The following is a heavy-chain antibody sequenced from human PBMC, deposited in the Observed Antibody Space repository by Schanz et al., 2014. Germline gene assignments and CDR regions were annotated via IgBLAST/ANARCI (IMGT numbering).Heavy chain of an antibody. Sequence: DLVESGGGLIQRGESLRLSCSASGFSFSSYSMNWVRQAPGKGLEWLSYIDGKSTTVYYADSVKGRFTVSRDNARNSLYLQMNSLRAEDTAVYYCARAHGNNWYGKGLDYWGQGTQVTVSS. CDR2: IDGKSTTV. CDR3: ARAHGNNWYGKGLDY. V-gene: IGHV3-48*01. J-gene: IGHJ4*02. CDR1: GFSFSSYS. D-gene: IGHD1-1*01.